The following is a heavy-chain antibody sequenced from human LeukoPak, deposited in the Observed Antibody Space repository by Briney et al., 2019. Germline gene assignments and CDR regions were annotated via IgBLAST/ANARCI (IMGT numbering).Heavy chain of an antibody. CDR2: ISSSGGST. Sequence: YPGGSLRLSCAASGFTFSNYAMSWVRRAPGRGLEWLSAISSSGGSTNYADSVKGRFTISRDNSKNTLHLQMNSLRTEDTAVYHCARQLGYCSDGSCYFDYWGQGTLVTVSS. V-gene: IGHV3-23*01. CDR1: GFTFSNYA. CDR3: ARQLGYCSDGSCYFDY. J-gene: IGHJ4*02. D-gene: IGHD2-15*01.